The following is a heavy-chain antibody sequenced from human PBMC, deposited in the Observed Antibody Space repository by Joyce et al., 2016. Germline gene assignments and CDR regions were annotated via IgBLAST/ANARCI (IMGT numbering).Heavy chain of an antibody. Sequence: QLQLQESGSGLVKPSQTLSLTCTVSNGSINSGSYSWSWIRQPPEKGLEWSGYISQTDATYYNPSLKSRLTISVDRSLNQVYVKLTSVTAADTALYYCARGAWNNAFDVWGQGTMVTVSS. V-gene: IGHV4-30-2*01. CDR2: ISQTDAT. D-gene: IGHD1/OR15-1a*01. CDR3: ARGAWNNAFDV. CDR1: NGSINSGSYS. J-gene: IGHJ3*01.